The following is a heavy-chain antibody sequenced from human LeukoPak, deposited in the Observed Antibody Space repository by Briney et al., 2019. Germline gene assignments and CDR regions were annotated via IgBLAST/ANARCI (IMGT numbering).Heavy chain of an antibody. Sequence: SETLSLTCAVYGGSFSGYYWSWIRQPPGKGLEWIGEIYNSGSTIYNPSLKSRVTISVDTSKNQFSLNLISVAAADTAVYYCVRAYDYWGQGTLVTVSS. CDR1: GGSFSGYY. J-gene: IGHJ4*02. V-gene: IGHV4-34*01. CDR2: IYNSGST. CDR3: VRAYDY.